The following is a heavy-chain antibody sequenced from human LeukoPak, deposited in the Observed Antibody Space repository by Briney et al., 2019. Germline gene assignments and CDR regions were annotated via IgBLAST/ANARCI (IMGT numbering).Heavy chain of an antibody. J-gene: IGHJ4*02. Sequence: GGSLRLSCAASGFTFSIHWMHWVRQAPGKGLVWVSRMNTDGTNTAYADSVKGRFTISRDNARNTLYLQVNNLRAEDTAVYYCARGPNSNWSGLDFWGQGTLLTVSS. D-gene: IGHD6-6*01. CDR1: GFTFSIHW. V-gene: IGHV3-74*01. CDR3: ARGPNSNWSGLDF. CDR2: MNTDGTNT.